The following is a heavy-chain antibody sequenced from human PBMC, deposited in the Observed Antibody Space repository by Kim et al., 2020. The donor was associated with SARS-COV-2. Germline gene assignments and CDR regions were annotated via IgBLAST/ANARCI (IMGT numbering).Heavy chain of an antibody. Sequence: SETLSLTCTVSGGSVSSGSYYWSWIRQPPGKGLEWIGYVYYSGSTNYNPSLKSRVTISVDTSKNQFSLKLSSVTAADTAVYYCARDQVPHDYGDDDYYMDVWGKGTTVTVSS. V-gene: IGHV4-61*01. CDR1: GGSVSSGSYY. CDR2: VYYSGST. CDR3: ARDQVPHDYGDDDYYMDV. D-gene: IGHD4-17*01. J-gene: IGHJ6*03.